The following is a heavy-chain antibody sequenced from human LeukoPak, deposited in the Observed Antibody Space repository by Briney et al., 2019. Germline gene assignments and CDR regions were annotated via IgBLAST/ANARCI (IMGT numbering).Heavy chain of an antibody. Sequence: SETLSLTCTVSGASITSYYWTWIRQPPEKGLEWIGYIYYSGSTNYNPSLKSRVTISVDTSKNQFSLKLSSVTAADTAVYYCARGKQLFSYWGQGTLVTVSS. CDR1: GASITSYY. V-gene: IGHV4-59*01. J-gene: IGHJ4*02. CDR2: IYYSGST. CDR3: ARGKQLFSY. D-gene: IGHD6-13*01.